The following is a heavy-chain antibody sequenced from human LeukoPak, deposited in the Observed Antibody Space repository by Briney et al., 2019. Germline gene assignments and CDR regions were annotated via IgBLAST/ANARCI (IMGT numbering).Heavy chain of an antibody. D-gene: IGHD2-15*01. CDR2: IKSKTDGGTT. J-gene: IGHJ4*02. V-gene: IGHV3-15*01. CDR1: GFTFSNAW. CDR3: TTGLCSGGSCYRGIGFWY. Sequence: GGSLRLSCAASGFTFSNAWMSWVRQAPGKGLEWVGRIKSKTDGGTTDYAAPVKGRFTISRDDSKNTLYLQVNSLKTEDTAVYYCTTGLCSGGSCYRGIGFWYWGQGTLVTVSS.